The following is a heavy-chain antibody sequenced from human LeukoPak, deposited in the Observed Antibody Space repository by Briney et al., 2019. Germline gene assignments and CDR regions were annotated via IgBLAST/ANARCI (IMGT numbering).Heavy chain of an antibody. CDR3: AKDSSGSDSHY. D-gene: IGHD6-19*01. J-gene: IGHJ4*02. V-gene: IGHV3-23*01. Sequence: GGSLRLSCAASGFTFSSYAMSWVRRAPGKGLEWVPAISGSGGSTYYADSVKGRFTISRDNSKNTLYLQMNSLRAEDTAVYYCAKDSSGSDSHYWGQGTLVTVSS. CDR2: ISGSGGST. CDR1: GFTFSSYA.